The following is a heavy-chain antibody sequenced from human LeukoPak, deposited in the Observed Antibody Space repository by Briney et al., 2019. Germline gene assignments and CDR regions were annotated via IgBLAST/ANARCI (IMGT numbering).Heavy chain of an antibody. D-gene: IGHD3-9*01. V-gene: IGHV3-23*01. CDR2: ISGSGGST. Sequence: PGGSLRLSCAASGFTFSSYAMSWVRQAPGKGLEWVSAISGSGGSTYYADSVKGRFTISRDNSKNTLYLQVNSLRAEDTAVYYCAKIGIILTGYYYYFDYWGQGTLVTVSS. CDR3: AKIGIILTGYYYYFDY. CDR1: GFTFSSYA. J-gene: IGHJ4*02.